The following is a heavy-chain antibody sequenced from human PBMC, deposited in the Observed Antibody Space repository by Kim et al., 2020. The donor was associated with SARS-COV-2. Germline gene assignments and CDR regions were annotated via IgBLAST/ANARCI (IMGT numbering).Heavy chain of an antibody. J-gene: IGHJ4*02. CDR3: AKDLMRYCSGGSCYTFDY. CDR1: GFTFDDYA. V-gene: IGHV3-9*01. CDR2: ISWNSGRI. Sequence: GGSLRLSCAASGFTFDDYAMHWVRQAPGKGLEWVSGISWNSGRIGYADSVKGRFTISRDNAKNSLYLQMNSLRAEDTALYYCAKDLMRYCSGGSCYTFDYWGQGTLVTVSS. D-gene: IGHD2-15*01.